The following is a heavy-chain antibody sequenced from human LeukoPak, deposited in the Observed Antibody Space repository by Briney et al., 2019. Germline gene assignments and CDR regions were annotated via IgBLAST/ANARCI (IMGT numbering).Heavy chain of an antibody. D-gene: IGHD5-12*01. CDR2: INHSGST. Sequence: SETLSLTCAVYGGSFSGYYWSWIRQPPGKGLEWIGEINHSGSTNYNPSLKSRVTISVDTSKNQFSLKLSSVTAADTAVYYCARSRSGLPTRAYWGQGTLVTVSS. V-gene: IGHV4-34*01. J-gene: IGHJ4*02. CDR1: GGSFSGYY. CDR3: ARSRSGLPTRAY.